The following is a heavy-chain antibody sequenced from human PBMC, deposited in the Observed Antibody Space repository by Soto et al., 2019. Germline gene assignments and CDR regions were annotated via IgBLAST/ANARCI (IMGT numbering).Heavy chain of an antibody. J-gene: IGHJ6*02. CDR2: IYYSGST. CDR3: ARDLGYNWNYVGYYYGMDV. CDR1: GGSISSYY. V-gene: IGHV4-59*01. D-gene: IGHD1-7*01. Sequence: PSETLSLTCTVSGGSISSYYWSWIRQPPGKGLEWIGYIYYSGSTNYNPSLKSRVTISVDTSKNQFSLKLSSVTAADTDVYYCARDLGYNWNYVGYYYGMDVSGQGTTVTVSS.